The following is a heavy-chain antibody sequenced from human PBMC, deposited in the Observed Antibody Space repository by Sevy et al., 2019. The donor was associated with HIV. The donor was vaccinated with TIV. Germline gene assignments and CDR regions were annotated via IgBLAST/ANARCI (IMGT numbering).Heavy chain of an antibody. CDR2: IKSKTDGGTK. V-gene: IGHV3-15*01. CDR3: TTRLKTGLAIDYYFDY. J-gene: IGHJ4*02. CDR1: GFTFSNAW. D-gene: IGHD3-10*01. Sequence: GGSLRLSCAASGFTFSNAWMSWVRQAPGKGLEWVGRIKSKTDGGTKDYAAPVKGRFTISRDDSKNTLYLQMNSLKTEDTAVYYCTTRLKTGLAIDYYFDYWGQGTLVTVSS.